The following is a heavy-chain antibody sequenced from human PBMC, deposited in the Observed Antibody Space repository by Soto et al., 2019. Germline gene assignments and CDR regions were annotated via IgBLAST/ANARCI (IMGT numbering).Heavy chain of an antibody. D-gene: IGHD3-22*01. J-gene: IGHJ4*02. Sequence: GGSLRLSCAASGFTFSSFAMTWVRQAPGKGLEWVGFIRSKAYGGTTEYAASVKGRFTISRDDSKSIAYLQMNSLKTEDTAVYYCTRVRYYDSSGSRAPYYFDYWGQGTLVTVSS. CDR2: IRSKAYGGTT. CDR1: GFTFSSFA. V-gene: IGHV3-49*04. CDR3: TRVRYYDSSGSRAPYYFDY.